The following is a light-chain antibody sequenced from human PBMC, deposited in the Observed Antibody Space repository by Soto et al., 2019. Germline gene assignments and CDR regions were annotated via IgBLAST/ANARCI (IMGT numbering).Light chain of an antibody. CDR2: GAS. V-gene: IGKV3-20*01. J-gene: IGKJ1*01. CDR1: QSVSSSY. Sequence: EIVLTQSPGTLSLSPGERATLSCRDSQSVSSSYLAWYQQKPGQAPRLLIYGASSRATGIPDRFCGSGSGTDFTLTISSLEPEDFAVYYCQQYGSSPQTFGQGTKVDIK. CDR3: QQYGSSPQT.